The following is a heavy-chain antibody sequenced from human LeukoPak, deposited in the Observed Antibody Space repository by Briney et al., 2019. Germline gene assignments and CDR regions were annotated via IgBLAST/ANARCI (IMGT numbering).Heavy chain of an antibody. CDR1: GFTFSSYG. J-gene: IGHJ6*02. D-gene: IGHD3-22*01. V-gene: IGHV3-48*03. CDR2: ISSSGSTI. CDR3: ARGDSSGYYYFYYGMDV. Sequence: AGGSLRLSCAASGFTFSSYGMNWVRQAPGKGLEWVSYISSSGSTIYYADSVKGRFTISRDNAKNSLYLQMNSLRAEDTAVYYCARGDSSGYYYFYYGMDVWGQGTTVTVSS.